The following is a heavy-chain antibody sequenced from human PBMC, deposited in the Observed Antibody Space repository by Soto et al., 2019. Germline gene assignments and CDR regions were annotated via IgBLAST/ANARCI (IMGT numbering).Heavy chain of an antibody. V-gene: IGHV1-46*01. CDR1: GYTFTRYY. CDR3: ARDGQSSYSSGWYYFDY. Sequence: ASVKVSCKASGYTFTRYYMHWVRQAPGQGLEWMGIINPSGGSTSYAQKFRGRVAMTRDTSTSTVYMELSSLRSEDTAVYYCARDGQSSYSSGWYYFDYWGQGTLVTVSS. CDR2: INPSGGST. J-gene: IGHJ4*02. D-gene: IGHD6-19*01.